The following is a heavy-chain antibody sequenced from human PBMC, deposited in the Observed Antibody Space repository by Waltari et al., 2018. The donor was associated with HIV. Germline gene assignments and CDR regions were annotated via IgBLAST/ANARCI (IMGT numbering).Heavy chain of an antibody. CDR2: ISHSGAT. J-gene: IGHJ4*02. D-gene: IGHD1-26*01. Sequence: QVQLQQWGAGLLKPSETLSLTCAVYGGSLSGYSWSWIRQPPGAGLEWIGDISHSGATNYNPSLKSRVTMAVDRSKNQFSLKVKSVTAADIAHYYCARVGSSGWDEDYFDHWGQGTPVTVSS. CDR1: GGSLSGYS. V-gene: IGHV4-34*01. CDR3: ARVGSSGWDEDYFDH.